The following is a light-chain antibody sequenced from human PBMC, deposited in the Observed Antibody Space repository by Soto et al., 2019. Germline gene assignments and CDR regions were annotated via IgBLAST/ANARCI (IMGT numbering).Light chain of an antibody. CDR3: QQYNNWPALT. Sequence: EIVMTQSPATLSVSPGERATLSCRASQSVSSNLAWYQQKPGQAPRLLIYGASTRATGIPARFSGSGSGTEFTLTISSLQSEDFAVYYCQQYNNWPALTFGRGTNVEIK. CDR2: GAS. J-gene: IGKJ4*01. CDR1: QSVSSN. V-gene: IGKV3-15*01.